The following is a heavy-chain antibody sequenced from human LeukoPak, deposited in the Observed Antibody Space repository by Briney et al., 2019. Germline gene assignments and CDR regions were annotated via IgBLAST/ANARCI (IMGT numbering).Heavy chain of an antibody. CDR1: GFTFSSYS. V-gene: IGHV3-21*01. J-gene: IGHJ5*02. CDR2: ITRSSTST. Sequence: GGSLRLSCAASGFTFSSYSMNWVRQAPGKGLEWVSSITRSSTSTYYTDSVKGRFTISRDNAKNSLYLQMNSLRAEDTAVYYCARDNWNDAPGGFDPWGQGTLVTVSS. CDR3: ARDNWNDAPGGFDP. D-gene: IGHD1-20*01.